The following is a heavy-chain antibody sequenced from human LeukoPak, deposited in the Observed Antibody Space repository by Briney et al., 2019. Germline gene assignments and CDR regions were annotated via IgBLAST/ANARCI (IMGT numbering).Heavy chain of an antibody. Sequence: GASVKVSCKASGGTFSSYAISWVRQAPGQGLEWMGGIIPIFGTANYAQKFQGRVTITADESTSTAYMELSSPRSEDTAVYYCARVYLRAMDYYFDYWGQGTLVTVSS. D-gene: IGHD5-18*01. V-gene: IGHV1-69*01. CDR1: GGTFSSYA. J-gene: IGHJ4*02. CDR3: ARVYLRAMDYYFDY. CDR2: IIPIFGTA.